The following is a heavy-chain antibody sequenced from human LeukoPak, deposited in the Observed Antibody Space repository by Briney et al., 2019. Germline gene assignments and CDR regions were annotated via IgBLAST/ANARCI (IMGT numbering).Heavy chain of an antibody. CDR3: TRASWIQLAYYYYYMDV. D-gene: IGHD5-18*01. CDR2: IRSKTHSYAT. CDR1: GFTFNGSA. J-gene: IGHJ6*03. Sequence: GGSLRLSCAASGFTFNGSAMHWVRQASGKGLEWVGRIRSKTHSYATAYAASVKGRFTISRDDPKNTAYLQMNSLKTEDTAVYYCTRASWIQLAYYYYYMDVWGNGTTVTVSS. V-gene: IGHV3-73*01.